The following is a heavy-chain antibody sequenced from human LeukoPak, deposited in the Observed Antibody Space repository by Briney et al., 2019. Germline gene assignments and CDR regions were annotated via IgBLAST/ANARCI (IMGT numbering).Heavy chain of an antibody. CDR2: IPYDGSNK. Sequence: GGSLRLSCAASGFTFSSYAMHWVRQAPGKGLEWMALIPYDGSNKYYADSVKGRFTISRDNSKNTLYLQMNSVRAEDTAVYYCARDYNDYYDSSGAFDIWGQGTMVTVSS. V-gene: IGHV3-30-3*01. D-gene: IGHD3-22*01. J-gene: IGHJ3*02. CDR3: ARDYNDYYDSSGAFDI. CDR1: GFTFSSYA.